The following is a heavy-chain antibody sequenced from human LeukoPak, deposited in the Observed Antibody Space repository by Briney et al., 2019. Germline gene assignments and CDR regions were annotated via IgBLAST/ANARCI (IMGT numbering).Heavy chain of an antibody. CDR3: TTGYSNYLRYYYYFYMDV. V-gene: IGHV3-15*01. CDR2: IKSKTDDGTT. Sequence: GGSLRLSCAASGFTFSSYAMSWVRQAPGKGLEWVGRIKSKTDDGTTDYAAPVKGRFTISRDDLKETLYLQMNSLKTEDTAVYYCTTGYSNYLRYYYYFYMDVWGKGTTVTVSS. D-gene: IGHD4-11*01. CDR1: GFTFSSYA. J-gene: IGHJ6*03.